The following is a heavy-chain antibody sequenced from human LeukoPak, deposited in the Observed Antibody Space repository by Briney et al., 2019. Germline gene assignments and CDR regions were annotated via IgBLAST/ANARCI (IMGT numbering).Heavy chain of an antibody. V-gene: IGHV3-23*01. CDR3: AKGSF. D-gene: IGHD3-10*01. CDR1: GFTFSTSA. CDR2: ISESGGST. Sequence: GGSLRLSCVVSGFTFSTSAMSWVSQAPGKGLEWVSGISESGGSTYYADSVKGRFTSSRDNSKNTLYLQMNNLRAEDTAAYYCAKGSFWGQGTLVTVSS. J-gene: IGHJ4*02.